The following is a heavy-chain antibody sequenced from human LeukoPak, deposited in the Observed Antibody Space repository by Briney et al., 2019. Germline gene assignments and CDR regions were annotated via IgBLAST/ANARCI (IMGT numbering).Heavy chain of an antibody. CDR3: ARHLWLQDPFDC. J-gene: IGHJ4*02. V-gene: IGHV4-39*01. CDR2: INYSGSN. D-gene: IGHD5-24*01. CDR1: GGSISRSSYY. Sequence: PSETLSLTCTVSGGSISRSSYYWGWIRQPPGKGLEWIGSINYSGSNYDNPSLKSRVIISVDTSKNQFSLKLSSVTAADTAVYYCARHLWLQDPFDCWGQGTLVTVSS.